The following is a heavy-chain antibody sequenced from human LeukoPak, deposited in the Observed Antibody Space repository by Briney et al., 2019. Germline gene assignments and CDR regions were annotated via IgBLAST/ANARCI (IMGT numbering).Heavy chain of an antibody. V-gene: IGHV3-74*01. Sequence: GGSLRLSCAASGFTFSSYWMHWVRQAPGKGLVWVSRINSDGSSTSYADSVKGRFTISRDNAKNTLYLQMNSLRAEDTAVYYCARDPGDVKWYSSSPATYGMDVWGQGTTVTVSS. CDR1: GFTFSSYW. D-gene: IGHD6-6*01. CDR3: ARDPGDVKWYSSSPATYGMDV. CDR2: INSDGSST. J-gene: IGHJ6*02.